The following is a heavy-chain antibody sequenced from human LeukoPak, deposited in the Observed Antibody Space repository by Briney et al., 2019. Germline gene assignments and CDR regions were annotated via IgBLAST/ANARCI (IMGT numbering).Heavy chain of an antibody. Sequence: SETLSLTCAVYGGSFSGYYWSWIRQPPGKGPEWIGEINHSGSTNYNPSLKSRVTISVDTSKNQFSLKLSSVTAADTAVYYCARGRGSSSKGLGGYWGQGTLVTVSS. V-gene: IGHV4-34*01. CDR2: INHSGST. CDR1: GGSFSGYY. D-gene: IGHD6-6*01. J-gene: IGHJ4*02. CDR3: ARGRGSSSKGLGGY.